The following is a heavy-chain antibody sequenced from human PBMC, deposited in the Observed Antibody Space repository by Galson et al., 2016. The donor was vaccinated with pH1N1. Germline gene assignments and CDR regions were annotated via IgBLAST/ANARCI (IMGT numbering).Heavy chain of an antibody. J-gene: IGHJ4*02. CDR2: IKPTGGDT. V-gene: IGHV1-46*01. CDR1: GYSFTDYY. D-gene: IGHD4-11*01. CDR3: ARAPYSNYHYYYFDF. Sequence: SVKVSCKASGYSFTDYYVHWIRQAPGQGLEWMAIIKPTGGDTTYAQNFQGRVFVTRDTSTSTVYMEVTSLRSEDTAVDYCARAPYSNYHYYYFDFWGQGTLVTVSS.